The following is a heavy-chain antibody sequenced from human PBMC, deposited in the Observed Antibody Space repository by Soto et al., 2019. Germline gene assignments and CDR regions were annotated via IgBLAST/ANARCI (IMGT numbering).Heavy chain of an antibody. J-gene: IGHJ6*02. CDR2: ISYDGSNK. V-gene: IGHV3-30*18. CDR3: AKDGGGNPYYYYYYGMDV. Sequence: QVQLVESGGGVVQPGMSLRLSCAASGFTCSSYGMHWVRQAPGKGLEWVAVISYDGSNKYYADSVKGRFTISRDNSKNKLSLQMNSRRAEYTAGYYCAKDGGGNPYYYYYYGMDVWGQGTTVTVSS. D-gene: IGHD2-15*01. CDR1: GFTCSSYG.